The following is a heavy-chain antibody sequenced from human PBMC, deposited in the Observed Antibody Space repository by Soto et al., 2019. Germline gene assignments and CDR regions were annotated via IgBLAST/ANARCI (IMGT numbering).Heavy chain of an antibody. J-gene: IGHJ6*02. Sequence: SETLSHSNIVSGCSISSSSYSWAWIRQPPGKGLEWIGTIYYGVNTYYNPSLKSRVTISVDTSKNQFSLELSSVTAADTAVYSCARHPGYCSGTSCYGYYTLAVWGQGTTVT. D-gene: IGHD2-2*01. CDR3: ARHPGYCSGTSCYGYYTLAV. CDR1: GCSISSSSYS. CDR2: IYYGVNT. V-gene: IGHV4-39*01.